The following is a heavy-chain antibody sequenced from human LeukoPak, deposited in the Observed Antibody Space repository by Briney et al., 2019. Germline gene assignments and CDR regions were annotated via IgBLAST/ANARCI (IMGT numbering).Heavy chain of an antibody. D-gene: IGHD4-17*01. CDR1: GGSISSSSYY. Sequence: SETLSLTCTVSGGSISSSSYYWGWIRQPPGKGLGWIGSIYYSGSTYYNPSLKSRVTISVDTSKNQFSLKLSSVTAADTAVYYCATFYGDRDYWGQEPWSPSPQ. CDR3: ATFYGDRDY. V-gene: IGHV4-39*01. J-gene: IGHJ4*01. CDR2: IYYSGST.